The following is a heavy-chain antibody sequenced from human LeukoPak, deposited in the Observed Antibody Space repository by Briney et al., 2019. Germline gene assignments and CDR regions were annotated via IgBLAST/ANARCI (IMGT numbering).Heavy chain of an antibody. J-gene: IGHJ4*01. V-gene: IGHV3-74*01. CDR3: ARDGFVGPVTAYLDF. CDR2: LDSAGGGT. CDR1: GCACNGCP. Sequence: AESLTLSWSASGCACNGCPFRWVRQAPGKGLEWVSRLDSAGGGTNYADSVRGRFTIFRDNVKSTLYLQMNSLRVEDTALYYCARDGFVGPVTAYLDFWGQGTLVSVSS. D-gene: IGHD2-21*02.